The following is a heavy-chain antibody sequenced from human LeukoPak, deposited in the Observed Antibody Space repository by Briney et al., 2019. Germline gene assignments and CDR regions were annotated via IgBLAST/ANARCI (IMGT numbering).Heavy chain of an antibody. CDR2: IDYSAYT. J-gene: IGHJ4*02. Sequence: SETLSLTCTVSGGSISTYFWTWIRQPPGKGLEWIGYIDYSAYTKYNPSLKSRVTISVDTSKNQFSLSLSSLSAADTAVYYCAREVSRGRSGYQIDYWGPGTLVTVSS. D-gene: IGHD3-22*01. V-gene: IGHV4-59*01. CDR3: AREVSRGRSGYQIDY. CDR1: GGSISTYF.